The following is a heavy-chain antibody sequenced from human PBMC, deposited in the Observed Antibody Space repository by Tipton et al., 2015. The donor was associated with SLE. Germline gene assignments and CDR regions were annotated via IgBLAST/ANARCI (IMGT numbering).Heavy chain of an antibody. CDR1: GGSFSGYY. CDR2: INHSGIT. V-gene: IGHV4-34*01. CDR3: ARVPGLARSYYYNYYMDV. J-gene: IGHJ6*03. D-gene: IGHD3-3*01. Sequence: TLSLTCAVYGGSFSGYYWSWIRQPPGKGLEWIGEINHSGITNYKPSLKSRVSISVDTSKNQFSLRLSSVTAADTAVYYCARVPGLARSYYYNYYMDVWGRGTTVTVSS.